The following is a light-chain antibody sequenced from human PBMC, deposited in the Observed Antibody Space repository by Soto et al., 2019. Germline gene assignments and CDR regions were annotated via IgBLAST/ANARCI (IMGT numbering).Light chain of an antibody. CDR1: GSDVGSYNL. Sequence: QSALTQPASVSGSPGQSITISCTGTGSDVGSYNLVSWYQQHPGKAPKLMVYEGNKRPSGVSNRFSGSKSGNTASLTVSGLQAEDEAYYYCSSYTTSTSFILFGGGTKLTVL. CDR3: SSYTTSTSFIL. CDR2: EGN. J-gene: IGLJ2*01. V-gene: IGLV2-14*02.